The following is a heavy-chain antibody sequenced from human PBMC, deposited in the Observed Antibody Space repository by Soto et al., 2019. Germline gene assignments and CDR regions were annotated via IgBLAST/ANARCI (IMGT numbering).Heavy chain of an antibody. CDR3: ARGVYYCSRSSGYSHDY. Sequence: WGSMRLSFKGSGFPSSSYVMHWVRQAPGKGLEWVALIAFDGSKKNYADSVKGRFTISRDNSKNMMYLQMNSLRPEDKAVYYCARGVYYCSRSSGYSHDYWGKGTLVT. J-gene: IGHJ4*02. CDR1: GFPSSSYV. CDR2: IAFDGSKK. D-gene: IGHD3-22*01. V-gene: IGHV3-30-3*01.